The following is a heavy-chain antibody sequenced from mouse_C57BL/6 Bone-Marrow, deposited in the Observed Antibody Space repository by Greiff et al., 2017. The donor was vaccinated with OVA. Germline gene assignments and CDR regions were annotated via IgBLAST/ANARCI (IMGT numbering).Heavy chain of an antibody. CDR2: INYDGSST. CDR3: ARGGGNWDGYLDY. CDR1: GFTFSDYY. D-gene: IGHD4-1*01. J-gene: IGHJ2*01. V-gene: IGHV5-16*01. Sequence: EVHLVESEGGLVQPGSSMKLSCTASGFTFSDYYMAWVRQVPEKGLEWVANINYDGSSTYYLDSLKSRFIISRDNAKNILYLQMSSLKSEDTATYYCARGGGNWDGYLDYWGQGTTLTVSS.